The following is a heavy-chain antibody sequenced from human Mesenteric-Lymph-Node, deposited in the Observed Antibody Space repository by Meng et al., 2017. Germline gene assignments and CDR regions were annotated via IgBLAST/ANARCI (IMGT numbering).Heavy chain of an antibody. Sequence: GEALMISWTCSEFIFKYYVINVVRQAPGKGLQWLAVMGAYGAGTNLPDSVKVRFTMSRDDSKKTLYLQMNSLTAEDTVVYYCAKELRYAYGNDVFDLWGQGTMVTVSS. D-gene: IGHD3-16*01. J-gene: IGHJ3*01. CDR2: MGAYGAGT. V-gene: IGHV3-23*01. CDR1: EFIFKYYV. CDR3: AKELRYAYGNDVFDL.